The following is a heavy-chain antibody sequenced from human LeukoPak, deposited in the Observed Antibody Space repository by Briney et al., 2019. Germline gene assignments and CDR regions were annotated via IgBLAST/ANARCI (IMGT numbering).Heavy chain of an antibody. CDR2: INPNSGGT. CDR3: ARGPSVLWFGEFIDY. Sequence: GASVKVSCKASGYTFTGYYMHWVRQAPGQGLEWMGWINPNSGGTNYAQKLQGRVTMTTDTSTSTAYMELRSLRSDDTAVYYCARGPSVLWFGEFIDYWGQGTLVTVSS. CDR1: GYTFTGYY. D-gene: IGHD3-10*01. V-gene: IGHV1-2*02. J-gene: IGHJ4*02.